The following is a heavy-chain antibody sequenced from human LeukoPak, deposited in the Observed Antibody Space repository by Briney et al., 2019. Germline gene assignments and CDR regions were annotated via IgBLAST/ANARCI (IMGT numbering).Heavy chain of an antibody. CDR2: INYSGST. J-gene: IGHJ6*02. CDR1: GASISSSIYY. Sequence: SETLSLTCTVSGASISSSIYYWGWIRQPPGKGLEWIGQINYSGSTYYNPSLKSRVTISVDTSKNQFSLKMTSVTAADTAVYYCARGTHDTWIQLWLPAYGMDVWGQGTTVTVSS. CDR3: ARGTHDTWIQLWLPAYGMDV. D-gene: IGHD5-18*01. V-gene: IGHV4-39*07.